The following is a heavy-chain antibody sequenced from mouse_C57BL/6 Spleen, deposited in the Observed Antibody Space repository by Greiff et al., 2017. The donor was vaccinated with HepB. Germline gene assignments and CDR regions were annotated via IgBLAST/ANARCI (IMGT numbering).Heavy chain of an antibody. CDR2: INPSTGGT. Sequence: DVQLVESGPELVKPGASVKISCKASGYSFTGYYMNWVKQSPEKSLEWIGEINPSTGGTTYNQKFKAKATLTVDKSSSTAYMQLKSLTSEDSAVYYCARSHYGNYGAYWGQGTLVTVSA. CDR3: ARSHYGNYGAY. J-gene: IGHJ3*01. V-gene: IGHV1-42*01. CDR1: GYSFTGYY. D-gene: IGHD2-1*01.